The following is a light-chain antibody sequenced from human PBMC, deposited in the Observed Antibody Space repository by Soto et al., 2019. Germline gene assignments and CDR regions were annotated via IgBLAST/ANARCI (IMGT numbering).Light chain of an antibody. V-gene: IGKV1-5*03. CDR2: KAS. J-gene: IGKJ1*01. Sequence: DIQMTQSPSTLSASVGDRVTITCRASQSISSWLAWYQQKPGKAPKLLIYKASSLDSGVPSRLSGSGSGTEFTLTISSLQPDDFATYFCQQYNDYSTFGQGTKVEIK. CDR1: QSISSW. CDR3: QQYNDYST.